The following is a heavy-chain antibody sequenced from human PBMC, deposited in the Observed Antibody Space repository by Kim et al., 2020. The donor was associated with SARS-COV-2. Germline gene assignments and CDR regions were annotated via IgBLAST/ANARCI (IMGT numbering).Heavy chain of an antibody. J-gene: IGHJ4*02. D-gene: IGHD1-26*01. CDR1: GGTFSSYA. Sequence: SVKVSCKASGGTFSSYAISWVRQAPGQGLEWMGGIIPIFGTANYAQKFQGRVTITADESTSTAYMELSSLRSEDTAVYYCARVEAVGATHYFDYWGQGTLVTVSS. V-gene: IGHV1-69*13. CDR2: IIPIFGTA. CDR3: ARVEAVGATHYFDY.